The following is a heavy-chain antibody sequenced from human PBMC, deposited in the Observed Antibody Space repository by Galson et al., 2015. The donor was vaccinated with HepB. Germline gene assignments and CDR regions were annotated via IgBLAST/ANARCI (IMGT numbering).Heavy chain of an antibody. D-gene: IGHD2-15*01. V-gene: IGHV3-21*01. CDR3: ATRSYCSGGSCLPGG. CDR1: GFTFSSYS. CDR2: ISSSSSYI. Sequence: SLRLSCAASGFTFSSYSMNWVRQAPGKGLEWVSSISSSSSYIYYADSVKGRFTISRDNAKNSLYLQMNSLRAEDTAVYYCATRSYCSGGSCLPGGWGQGTLVTVSS. J-gene: IGHJ4*02.